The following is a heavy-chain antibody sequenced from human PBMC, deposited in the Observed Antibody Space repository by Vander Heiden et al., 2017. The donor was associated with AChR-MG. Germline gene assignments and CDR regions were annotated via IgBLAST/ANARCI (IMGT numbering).Heavy chain of an antibody. CDR2: IYTSGST. D-gene: IGHD4-17*01. CDR1: GGSISSGSYY. Sequence: QVQLQESGPGLVKPSQTLSLTCTVSGGSISSGSYYWSWLRQPAGKGLEWIGRIYTSGSTNYNPSLKSRVTISVDTSKNQFSLKLSSVTAADTAVYYCARMPIQMTTLDPWGQGTLVTVSS. J-gene: IGHJ5*02. V-gene: IGHV4-61*02. CDR3: ARMPIQMTTLDP.